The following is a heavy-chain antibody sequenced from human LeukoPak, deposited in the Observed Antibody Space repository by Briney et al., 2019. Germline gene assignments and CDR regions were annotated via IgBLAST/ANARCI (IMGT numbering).Heavy chain of an antibody. CDR2: IYYSGST. J-gene: IGHJ3*02. Sequence: SETLSLTCTVSGDSISSYYWSWIRQPPGKGLEWIGYIYYSGSTNYNPSLKSRVTISVDTSKNQFSLKLSSVTAADTAVYYCASLPQLSRDGYIADSFDIWGHGTMVTVSS. V-gene: IGHV4-59*01. CDR3: ASLPQLSRDGYIADSFDI. CDR1: GDSISSYY. D-gene: IGHD5-24*01.